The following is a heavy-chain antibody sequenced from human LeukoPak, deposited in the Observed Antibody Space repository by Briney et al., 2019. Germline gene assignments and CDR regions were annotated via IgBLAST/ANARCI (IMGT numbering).Heavy chain of an antibody. CDR3: ARHGSSYRFDY. J-gene: IGHJ4*02. CDR2: IYYSGST. CDR1: GGSISSYY. Sequence: PSETLSLTCTVSGGSISSYYWSWIRQPPGKGLEWIGYIYYSGSTNYNPPLKSRVTISVDTSKNQFSLKLSSVTAADTAVYYCARHGSSYRFDYWGQGTLDTVSS. D-gene: IGHD6-13*01. V-gene: IGHV4-59*08.